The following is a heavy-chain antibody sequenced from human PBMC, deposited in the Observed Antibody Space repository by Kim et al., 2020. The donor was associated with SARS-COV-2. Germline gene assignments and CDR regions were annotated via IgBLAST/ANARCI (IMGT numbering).Heavy chain of an antibody. V-gene: IGHV1-46*01. Sequence: YARGFQGRVTLTRDTSTSTVYMELSSLTSEDTAVYFCVRGYGSGTYYNPWGQGTLVTVSS. D-gene: IGHD3-10*01. CDR3: VRGYGSGTYYNP. J-gene: IGHJ5*02.